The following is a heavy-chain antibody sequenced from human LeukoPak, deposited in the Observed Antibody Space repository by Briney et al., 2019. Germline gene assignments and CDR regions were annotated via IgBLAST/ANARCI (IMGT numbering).Heavy chain of an antibody. CDR3: ARDGYSNYDYYYYMDV. CDR2: ISSSSSYI. Sequence: GGSLRPSCAASGFTFSSYSTNWVRQAPGKGLEWVSSISSSSSYIYYADSVKGRFTISRDNAKNSLYLQMNSLRAEDTAVYYCARDGYSNYDYYYYMDVWGKGTTVTVSS. V-gene: IGHV3-21*01. D-gene: IGHD4-11*01. J-gene: IGHJ6*03. CDR1: GFTFSSYS.